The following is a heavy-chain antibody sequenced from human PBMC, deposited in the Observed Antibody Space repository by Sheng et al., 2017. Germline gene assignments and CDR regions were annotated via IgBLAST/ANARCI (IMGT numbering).Heavy chain of an antibody. Sequence: QVQLVQSGAEVKKPGASVKVSCKASGYTFNSHAFTWVRQAPGQGLEWLGWISAYSGQTSYARKFQGRVTLTTDTSTNTAYMELRSLRSDDTAVYYCAKFALFLAGDYGPDSWGQGTLVTVSS. CDR2: ISAYSGQT. J-gene: IGHJ4*02. CDR3: AKFALFLAGDYGPDS. V-gene: IGHV1-18*01. D-gene: IGHD4-17*01. CDR1: GYTFNSHA.